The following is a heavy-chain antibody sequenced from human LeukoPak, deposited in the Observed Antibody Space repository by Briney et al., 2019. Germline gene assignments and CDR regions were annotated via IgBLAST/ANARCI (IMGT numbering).Heavy chain of an antibody. D-gene: IGHD4-11*01. CDR3: AKDAQRGFDNSNSLEY. J-gene: IGHJ4*02. CDR1: QFTFSHYG. CDR2: IWNDGSSQ. V-gene: IGHV3-33*06. Sequence: PGGSLTLSCVASQFTFSHYGMHWVRQAPGKGLEWVAVIWNDGSSQFYADSVKGRFTIFRDNFQNTVYLQMNSLRADDTAVYYCAKDAQRGFDNSNSLEYWGRGTLVTVSS.